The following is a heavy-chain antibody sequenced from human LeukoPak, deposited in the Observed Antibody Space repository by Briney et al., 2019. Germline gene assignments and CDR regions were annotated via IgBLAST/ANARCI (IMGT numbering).Heavy chain of an antibody. J-gene: IGHJ4*02. D-gene: IGHD6-13*01. CDR1: GGSITSHF. V-gene: IGHV4-4*07. Sequence: SETLSLTCTVSGGSITSHFWSWIRQPAGKGLEWIGRIYTSGSTNYNPSLKSRVTMSVDTSKNQFSLKLSSVTAADTAVYYCARFSSIAAAFDYWGQGTLVTVSS. CDR2: IYTSGST. CDR3: ARFSSIAAAFDY.